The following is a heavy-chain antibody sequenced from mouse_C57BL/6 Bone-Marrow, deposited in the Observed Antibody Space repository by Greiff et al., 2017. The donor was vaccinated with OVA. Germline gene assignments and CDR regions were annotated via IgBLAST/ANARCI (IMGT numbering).Heavy chain of an antibody. CDR3: AAITTVVARYVDY. Sequence: EVQLVESGGGLVKPGGSLKLSCAASGFTFSDYGMHWVRQAPEKGLEWVAYISRGSSTIYYADTVKGRFTISRDNAKNTLFLQMTSLRSEDTAMYYCAAITTVVARYVDYWGQGTTLTVSS. J-gene: IGHJ2*01. V-gene: IGHV5-17*01. CDR2: ISRGSSTI. D-gene: IGHD1-1*01. CDR1: GFTFSDYG.